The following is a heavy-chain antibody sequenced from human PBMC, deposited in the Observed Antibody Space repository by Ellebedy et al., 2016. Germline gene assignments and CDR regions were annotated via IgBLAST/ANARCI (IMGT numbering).Heavy chain of an antibody. CDR1: GGSISSYY. D-gene: IGHD5-24*01. CDR2: IYTSGST. CDR3: ARRRDGYNDY. Sequence: SETLSLTXTVSGGSISSYYWSWIRQPAGKGLEWIGRIYTSGSTNYNPSLKSRVSISADTSKKQFSLKLSSVTAADTAVYYCARRRDGYNDYWGQGTLVTVSS. V-gene: IGHV4-4*07. J-gene: IGHJ4*02.